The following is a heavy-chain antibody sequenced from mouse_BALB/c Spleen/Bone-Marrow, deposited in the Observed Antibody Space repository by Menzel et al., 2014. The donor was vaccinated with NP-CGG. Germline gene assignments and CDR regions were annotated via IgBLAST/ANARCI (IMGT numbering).Heavy chain of an antibody. V-gene: IGHV5-17*02. Sequence: EVQRVESGGGLVRPGGSRKLSCAASGFTFSSFGTHWVRQAPEKGLEWVAYISSGSSTIYYADTVKGRFTISRDNPKNTLFLQMTSLRSEDTAMYYCARGAYYYGSSYDAMDYWGQGTSVTVSS. D-gene: IGHD1-1*01. J-gene: IGHJ4*01. CDR3: ARGAYYYGSSYDAMDY. CDR2: ISSGSSTI. CDR1: GFTFSSFG.